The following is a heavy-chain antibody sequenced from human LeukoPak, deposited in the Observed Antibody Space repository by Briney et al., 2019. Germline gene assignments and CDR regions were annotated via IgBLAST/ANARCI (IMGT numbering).Heavy chain of an antibody. D-gene: IGHD3-22*01. CDR2: IRYDGSNK. Sequence: PGGSLRLSCAASGFTFSSYGMHWVRQAPGKGLEWVAFIRYDGSNKYYADFVKGRFTISRDNSKNTLYLQMNSQRAEVTAVYDCARDHHRRLYDSQARDTFDVGGQGTVVTVS. CDR1: GFTFSSYG. J-gene: IGHJ3*01. V-gene: IGHV3-30*02. CDR3: ARDHHRRLYDSQARDTFDV.